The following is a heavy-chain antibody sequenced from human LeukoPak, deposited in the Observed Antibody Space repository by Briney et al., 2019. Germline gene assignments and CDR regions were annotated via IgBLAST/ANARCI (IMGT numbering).Heavy chain of an antibody. Sequence: PSETLSLTCSVSGGSMNSYFWSWIRQSAGKGLEWIGRIYHTGSTTYNPSFKTRVTMSVDLANNRFSLKLTSVTAADTATYYCARASYYGAGNSPFGPWGQGTLVTVSS. CDR2: IYHTGST. CDR1: GGSMNSYF. CDR3: ARASYYGAGNSPFGP. J-gene: IGHJ5*02. V-gene: IGHV4-4*07. D-gene: IGHD3-10*01.